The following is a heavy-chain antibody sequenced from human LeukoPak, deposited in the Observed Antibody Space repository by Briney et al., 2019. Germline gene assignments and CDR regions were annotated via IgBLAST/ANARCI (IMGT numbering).Heavy chain of an antibody. CDR1: GFTFSSYS. CDR2: ISSSSSTI. V-gene: IGHV3-48*02. CDR3: ASDGLDSSGWGYFDY. Sequence: GGSLRLSCVASGFTFSSYSMNWVRQAPGKGLEWVSYISSSSSTIYYADSVKGRFTISRDNAKNSLYLQMNSLRDEDTAVYYCASDGLDSSGWGYFDYWGQGTLVTVSS. D-gene: IGHD6-19*01. J-gene: IGHJ4*02.